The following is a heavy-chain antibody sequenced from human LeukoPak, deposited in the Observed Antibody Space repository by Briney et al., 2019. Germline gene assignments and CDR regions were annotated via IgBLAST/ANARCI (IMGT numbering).Heavy chain of an antibody. CDR2: VGGGDDI. D-gene: IGHD1-7*01. Sequence: GGSLRLSCVASGFTFNIYGMSWVRQAPGKGLEWVSSVGGGDDIHYADSLKGRFTGSRDNAKNTVYLQMNSLRVDDTAIYFCAQDATPGNSIWDHFKSWGQGTLVTVSS. CDR1: GFTFNIYG. V-gene: IGHV3-23*01. CDR3: AQDATPGNSIWDHFKS. J-gene: IGHJ4*02.